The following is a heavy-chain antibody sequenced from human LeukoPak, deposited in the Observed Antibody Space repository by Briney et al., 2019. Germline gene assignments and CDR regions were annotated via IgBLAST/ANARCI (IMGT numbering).Heavy chain of an antibody. CDR1: EFTFSSYT. CDR2: ISSSSSYI. D-gene: IGHD2-2*02. CDR3: ARGIYTSSPRNPKNFFDF. V-gene: IGHV3-21*01. J-gene: IGHJ4*02. Sequence: GGSLRLSCAASEFTFSSYTMNWVRQAPGKGLEWVSSISSSSSYIYYADSMKGRFIISRDNAKNSLYLQMNSLRAEDTAVYFCARGIYTSSPRNPKNFFDFWGQGTLVTVS.